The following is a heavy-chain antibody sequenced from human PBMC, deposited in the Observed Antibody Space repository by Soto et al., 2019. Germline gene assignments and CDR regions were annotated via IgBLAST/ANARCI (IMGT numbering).Heavy chain of an antibody. CDR3: AKEAGYCSGGSCPMDV. J-gene: IGHJ6*02. CDR1: GFTFSSYG. D-gene: IGHD2-15*01. V-gene: IGHV3-30*18. Sequence: PGGSLRLSCAASGFTFSSYGMHWVRQAPGKGLEWVAVISYDGSNKYYADSVKGRFTISRDNSKNTLYLQMNSLRAEDTAVYYCAKEAGYCSGGSCPMDVWGQGITVTVSS. CDR2: ISYDGSNK.